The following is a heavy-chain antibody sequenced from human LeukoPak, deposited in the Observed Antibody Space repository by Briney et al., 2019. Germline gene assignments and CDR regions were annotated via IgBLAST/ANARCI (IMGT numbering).Heavy chain of an antibody. Sequence: GASVKVSCKASGYTFTSYYMHWVRQAPGQGLEWMGWINPNSGGTNYAQKFQGRVTMTRDTSISTAYMELSRLRSDDTAVYYCARDGPGRSYYDLDYWGQGTLVTVSS. J-gene: IGHJ4*02. V-gene: IGHV1-2*02. CDR3: ARDGPGRSYYDLDY. D-gene: IGHD1-26*01. CDR2: INPNSGGT. CDR1: GYTFTSYY.